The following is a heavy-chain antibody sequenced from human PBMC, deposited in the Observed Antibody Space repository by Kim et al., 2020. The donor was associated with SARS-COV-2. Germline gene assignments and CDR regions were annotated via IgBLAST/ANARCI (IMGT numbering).Heavy chain of an antibody. Sequence: RSRPSFQGQVTISADKSISTAYLQGSSLKASDTAMYYCARLVVTSNWFDPWGQGTLVTVSS. CDR3: ARLVVTSNWFDP. D-gene: IGHD2-21*01. V-gene: IGHV5-51*01. J-gene: IGHJ5*02.